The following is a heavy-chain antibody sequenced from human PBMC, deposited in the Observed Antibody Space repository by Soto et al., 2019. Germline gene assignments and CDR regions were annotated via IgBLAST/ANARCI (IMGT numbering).Heavy chain of an antibody. Sequence: ASVKVSCKAFGYTFTSYGISWVRQAPGQGLEWMGWISAYNGNTNYAQKLQGRVTMTTDTSTSTAYMELRSLRADDTAVYSCAKDLQSYGDYDYYCYGMDVWGLGTRVTVSS. CDR1: GYTFTSYG. CDR2: ISAYNGNT. D-gene: IGHD4-17*01. V-gene: IGHV1-18*01. J-gene: IGHJ6*02. CDR3: AKDLQSYGDYDYYCYGMDV.